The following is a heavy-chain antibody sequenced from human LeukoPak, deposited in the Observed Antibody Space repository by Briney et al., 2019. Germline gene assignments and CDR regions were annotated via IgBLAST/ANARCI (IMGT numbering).Heavy chain of an antibody. CDR3: ARDVAATSWFDP. CDR1: GCSISSYY. D-gene: IGHD2-15*01. Sequence: SETLSLTCTVSGCSISSYYWSWVRQPPGKGLEWIGYIYCSGSTNYNPSLKSRVTISVDTAKNQFSLKLSSVTAADTAVYYCARDVAATSWFDPWGQGTLVTVSS. V-gene: IGHV4-59*08. CDR2: IYCSGST. J-gene: IGHJ5*02.